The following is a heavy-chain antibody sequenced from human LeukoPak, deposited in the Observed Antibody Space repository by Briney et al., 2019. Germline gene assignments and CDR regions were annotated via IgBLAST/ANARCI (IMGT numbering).Heavy chain of an antibody. CDR1: GGSISSYS. Sequence: SETLSLTCTVSGGSISSYSWSWLRQPPGKGLEWIGYIYNNGSTQNNPSLKSRVTISVDTSKNQFSLKLSSVTAADTAVYYCARHAVWFGELALDYWGQGTLVTVSS. J-gene: IGHJ4*02. V-gene: IGHV4-59*08. D-gene: IGHD3-10*01. CDR3: ARHAVWFGELALDY. CDR2: IYNNGST.